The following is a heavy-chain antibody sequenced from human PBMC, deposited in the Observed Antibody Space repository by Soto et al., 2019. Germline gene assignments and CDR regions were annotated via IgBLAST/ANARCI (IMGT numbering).Heavy chain of an antibody. D-gene: IGHD3-10*01. CDR3: ARDGSGSYYPTTFDY. Sequence: QVQLQESGPGLVKPSQTLSLTCTVSGGSISTAGYNWSWIRQRPGKGLEWIGYIYYSGSTYYNPSLKSRVTISVDTSKNQFSLKVNSVTAADTAVYYCARDGSGSYYPTTFDYWGQGTLVTVSS. CDR1: GGSISTAGYN. J-gene: IGHJ4*02. V-gene: IGHV4-31*03. CDR2: IYYSGST.